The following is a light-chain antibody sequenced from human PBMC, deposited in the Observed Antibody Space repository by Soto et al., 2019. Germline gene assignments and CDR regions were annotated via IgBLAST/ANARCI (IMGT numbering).Light chain of an antibody. V-gene: IGLV1-44*01. Sequence: QSVLTQPPSASGTPGQSVTISCSGSTSNIGSNTVNWYQQLPGTAPKLLVYSNDQRPSGVPDRFSASKSGTSAFLAISGLQSEDEADYDCAVWDDSLNAWVFGGWTQLTVL. CDR2: SND. CDR1: TSNIGSNT. CDR3: AVWDDSLNAWV. J-gene: IGLJ3*02.